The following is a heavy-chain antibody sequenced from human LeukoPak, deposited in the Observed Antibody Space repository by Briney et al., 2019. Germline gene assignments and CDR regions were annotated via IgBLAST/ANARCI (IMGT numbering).Heavy chain of an antibody. J-gene: IGHJ4*02. D-gene: IGHD2-21*02. CDR1: RFSFSNYA. V-gene: IGHV3-23*01. Sequence: GGSLRFSCAASRFSFSNYAMTWVGQAPGKGLEWGSGIRGSGGTTNYADSVKGRFTISRDNSKNTPFLHMNSLRAEDTAVYYCAKGTYCGGDCYSLFDYWGQRTLVTVSS. CDR3: AKGTYCGGDCYSLFDY. CDR2: IRGSGGTT.